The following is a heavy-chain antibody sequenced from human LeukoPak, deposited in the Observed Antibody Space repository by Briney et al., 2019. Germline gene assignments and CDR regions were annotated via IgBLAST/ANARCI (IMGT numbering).Heavy chain of an antibody. CDR3: ARSKSGSSWYLPDY. V-gene: IGHV3-30*03. D-gene: IGHD6-13*01. CDR1: GFTFSSYG. J-gene: IGHJ4*02. CDR2: ISYDGTIE. Sequence: GGSLRLSCAASGFTFSSYGMLWVRQAPGKGLEWLAVISYDGTIEYYGASVKGRFTYCRVNSKNTLYLQMNSLRAEATAAYYCARSKSGSSWYLPDYWGQGTLVTVSS.